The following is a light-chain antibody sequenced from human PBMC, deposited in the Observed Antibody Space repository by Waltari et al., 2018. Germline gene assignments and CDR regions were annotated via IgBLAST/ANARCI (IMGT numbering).Light chain of an antibody. V-gene: IGKV3-15*01. J-gene: IGKJ2*01. CDR2: GAS. CDR1: QSVSSN. Sequence: EIVMTQSPATLSVSPGERATLSCRASQSVSSNLAWYQQKPGQAPRLLIYGASTSAPGSPARFSGSGSGIEFTLTISSMQSEDFAVYYCQQYNNWLLYTFGQGTKLEIK. CDR3: QQYNNWLLYT.